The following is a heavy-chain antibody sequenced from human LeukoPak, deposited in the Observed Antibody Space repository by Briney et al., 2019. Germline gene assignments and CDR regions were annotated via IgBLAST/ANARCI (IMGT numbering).Heavy chain of an antibody. D-gene: IGHD3-3*01. V-gene: IGHV3-23*01. J-gene: IGHJ4*02. CDR1: GFTFTSYA. CDR2: ISGSGDST. Sequence: GGSLRLSCAASGFTFTSYAMSWVRQAPRKGLQWVSAISGSGDSTHYADSVEGRFTISRDNSKNTLYLQMDSLRAEDTAIYYCAKRLSFGVAIGDFDYWGQGTLVTVSS. CDR3: AKRLSFGVAIGDFDY.